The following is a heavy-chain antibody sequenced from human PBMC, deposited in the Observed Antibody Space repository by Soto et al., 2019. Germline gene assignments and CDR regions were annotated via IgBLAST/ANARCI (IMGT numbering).Heavy chain of an antibody. CDR3: ARAPDPGYCSSTSCNKWFDT. V-gene: IGHV1-69*02. J-gene: IGHJ5*02. CDR2: IIPILGIA. Sequence: GASVKVSCKASGGTFSSYTISWVRQAPGQGLEWMGRIIPILGIANYAHKFQGRVTITADKSTSTAYMNLSSLRSEETAVYYCARAPDPGYCSSTSCNKWFDTWGQGTLITVS. D-gene: IGHD2-2*01. CDR1: GGTFSSYT.